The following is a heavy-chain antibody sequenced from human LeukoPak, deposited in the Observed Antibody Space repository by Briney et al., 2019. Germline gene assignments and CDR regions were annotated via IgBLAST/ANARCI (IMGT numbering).Heavy chain of an antibody. J-gene: IGHJ4*02. V-gene: IGHV1-24*01. D-gene: IGHD5-18*01. Sequence: GASVKVSCKVSGYTLTELSMHWVRQAPGKGLEWMGGFDPEDGETIYAQKFQGRVTMTRDTSTSTVYMELSSLRSEDTAVYYCARGGYSYGLSIPNWGQGTLVTVSS. CDR2: FDPEDGET. CDR1: GYTLTELS. CDR3: ARGGYSYGLSIPN.